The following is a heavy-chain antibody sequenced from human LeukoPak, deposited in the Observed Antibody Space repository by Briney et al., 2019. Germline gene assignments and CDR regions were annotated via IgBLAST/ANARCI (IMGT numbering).Heavy chain of an antibody. Sequence: GSLRLSCAASGFTFSDAWMSWVRQAPGKGLEWIGRIKSKTDGGTIEYAAPAKGRFTISRDDSKNTVYLQVNSLRTEDTAVYYCHRPPPHGYWGQGSLVTVSS. CDR1: GFTFSDAW. CDR3: HRPPPHGY. CDR2: IKSKTDGGTI. J-gene: IGHJ4*02. V-gene: IGHV3-15*01.